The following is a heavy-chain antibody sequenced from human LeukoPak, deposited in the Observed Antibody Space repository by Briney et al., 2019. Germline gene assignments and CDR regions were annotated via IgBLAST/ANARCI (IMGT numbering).Heavy chain of an antibody. J-gene: IGHJ4*02. Sequence: GGSLRLSCAASGFTFSSYSMNWVRQAPGKGLEWVSSISSSSSYIYYADSVKGRFTISRDNSKNTLYLQMNSLRAEDTAVYYCAKLGSGGYDIGPYYFDYWGQGTLVTVSS. CDR2: ISSSSSYI. CDR1: GFTFSSYS. CDR3: AKLGSGGYDIGPYYFDY. V-gene: IGHV3-21*04. D-gene: IGHD1-26*01.